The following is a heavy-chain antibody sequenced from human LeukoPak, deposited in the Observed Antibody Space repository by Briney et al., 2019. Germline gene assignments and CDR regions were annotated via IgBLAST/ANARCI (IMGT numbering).Heavy chain of an antibody. V-gene: IGHV3-23*01. Sequence: GGSLRLSCAASGFTFSTYAMSWVRQAPGKGLEWVSGISGTDGNPFYADSVKGRFTISRDNSKNTLYLQMNSLRADDTALYYCAKDLSALGIWFSYFDYWGQGALVTVSS. J-gene: IGHJ4*02. CDR1: GFTFSTYA. CDR2: ISGTDGNP. D-gene: IGHD7-27*01. CDR3: AKDLSALGIWFSYFDY.